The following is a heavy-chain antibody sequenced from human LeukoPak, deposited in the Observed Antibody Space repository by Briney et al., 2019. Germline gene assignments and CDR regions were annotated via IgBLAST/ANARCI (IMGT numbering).Heavy chain of an antibody. Sequence: PGGSLRLSCEASGFTFSSYAMNWVRQAPGKGLEWVSYISGSVSTIYYADSVKGRFTISRDNARNSLYLQMNSLRDEDTAVYYCARFSPGGYYYFAYWGQGTLVTVTS. CDR3: ARFSPGGYYYFAY. D-gene: IGHD5-12*01. CDR2: ISGSVSTI. J-gene: IGHJ4*02. V-gene: IGHV3-48*02. CDR1: GFTFSSYA.